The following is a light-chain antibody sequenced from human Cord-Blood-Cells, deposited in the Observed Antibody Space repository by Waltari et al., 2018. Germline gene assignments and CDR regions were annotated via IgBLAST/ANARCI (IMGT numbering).Light chain of an antibody. V-gene: IGKV1-39*01. Sequence: DIQMTQSPSSLSASVGDRVTITRRASQSISSYLNWYQQKPGKAPKRLIYAASSLQSGVPSRFSGSGSGTDFTLTISRLQAEDVAIYYCQQSYSTPYTFGQGTKLEIK. CDR2: AAS. J-gene: IGKJ2*01. CDR1: QSISSY. CDR3: QQSYSTPYT.